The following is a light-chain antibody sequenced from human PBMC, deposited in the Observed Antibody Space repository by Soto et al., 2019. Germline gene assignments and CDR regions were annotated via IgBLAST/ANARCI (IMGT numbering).Light chain of an antibody. J-gene: IGKJ1*01. CDR1: QSVSSY. CDR2: DAS. Sequence: EIVLTQSPATLSLSPGERATLSCRASQSVSSYLAWYQQKPGQAPRLLIYDASNRATATPARFSGSGSGTDITLTISSLEPEDFAVYYCQQRGNWPWTFGQGTKVEIK. CDR3: QQRGNWPWT. V-gene: IGKV3-11*01.